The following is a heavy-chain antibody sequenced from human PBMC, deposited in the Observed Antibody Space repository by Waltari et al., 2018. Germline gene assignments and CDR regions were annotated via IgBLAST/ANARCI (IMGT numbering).Heavy chain of an antibody. J-gene: IGHJ6*02. Sequence: EVQMVESGGGLVQPGGSLRLACAASGFTFSNFWMDWVRQAPGKGLGWVANINPDGSAKNYVDSVKGRFTIFRDNTKNSLYLQMNSLRAEDTAIYYCSESLNVWGPGTTVTVSS. V-gene: IGHV3-7*01. CDR1: GFTFSNFW. CDR2: INPDGSAK. CDR3: SESLNV.